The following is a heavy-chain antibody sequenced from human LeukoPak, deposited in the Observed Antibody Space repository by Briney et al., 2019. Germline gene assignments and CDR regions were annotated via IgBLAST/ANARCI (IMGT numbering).Heavy chain of an antibody. CDR1: GYTFTSYD. Sequence: ASVKVSCKASGYTFTSYDINWVRQAPGQGLEWMGWISTYNANTNYAQKLQGRVTMTTDTSTSTAYMELRSLRSDDTAVYYCARSSSHYDYVWGSYRPFDYWGQGTLVTVSS. CDR3: ARSSSHYDYVWGSYRPFDY. D-gene: IGHD3-16*02. J-gene: IGHJ4*02. V-gene: IGHV1-18*01. CDR2: ISTYNANT.